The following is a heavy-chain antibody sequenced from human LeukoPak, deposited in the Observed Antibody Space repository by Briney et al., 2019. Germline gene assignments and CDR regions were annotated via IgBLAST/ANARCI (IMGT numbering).Heavy chain of an antibody. CDR1: GFTYTKHA. CDR3: AKDRGEWELLPFFDY. J-gene: IGHJ4*02. CDR2: ISYDGSNK. Sequence: GGSLRLSCAASGFTYTKHAMHWVRQAPGKGLEWVAVISYDGSNKKYADSVKGRFTISRDNSKNTLYLQMNSLTAKDTAVYFCAKDRGEWELLPFFDYWGQGTLVTVSS. V-gene: IGHV3-30*04. D-gene: IGHD1-26*01.